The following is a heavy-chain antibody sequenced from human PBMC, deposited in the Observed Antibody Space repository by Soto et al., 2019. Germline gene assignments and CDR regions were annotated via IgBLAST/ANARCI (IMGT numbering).Heavy chain of an antibody. J-gene: IGHJ6*02. V-gene: IGHV1-8*01. CDR3: ARDRSLRYFDWLPYYYGMDV. D-gene: IGHD3-9*01. CDR2: MNPNSGNT. Sequence: ASVKVSCKASGYTFTSYDINWVRQATGQGLEWMGWMNPNSGNTGYAQKFQGRVTMTRNTSISTAYMELSSLRSEDTAVYYCARDRSLRYFDWLPYYYGMDVWGQGTTVTVSS. CDR1: GYTFTSYD.